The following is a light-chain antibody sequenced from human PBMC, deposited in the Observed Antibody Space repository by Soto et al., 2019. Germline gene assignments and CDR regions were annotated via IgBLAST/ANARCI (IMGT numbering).Light chain of an antibody. CDR3: SSYTSSSTPYV. CDR1: SSDVGGYNY. J-gene: IGLJ1*01. Sequence: QAVLTKPASLSGSPGQSITISCTGTSSDVGGYNYVSWYQQHPGKAPKLMIYEVGNRPSGVSNRFSGSKSGNTASLTISGLQAEDEADYYCSSYTSSSTPYVFGTGTKLTVL. V-gene: IGLV2-14*01. CDR2: EVG.